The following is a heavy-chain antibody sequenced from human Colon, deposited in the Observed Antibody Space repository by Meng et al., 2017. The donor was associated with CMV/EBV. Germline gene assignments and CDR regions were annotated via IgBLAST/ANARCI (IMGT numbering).Heavy chain of an antibody. Sequence: GESLKISCAASGFTFSDAWMSWVRQAPGKGLEWVAKTNEDGSDKYYVDSVKGRFTIFRDNAKNSVYLQMNSLRAEDTAVYYCASTGPLYGLYFCYWGQGTLVTVSS. J-gene: IGHJ4*02. D-gene: IGHD2-8*01. CDR1: GFTFSDAW. V-gene: IGHV3-7*01. CDR3: ASTGPLYGLYFCY. CDR2: TNEDGSDK.